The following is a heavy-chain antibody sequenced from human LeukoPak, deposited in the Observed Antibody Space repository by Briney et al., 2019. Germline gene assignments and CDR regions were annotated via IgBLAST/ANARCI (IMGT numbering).Heavy chain of an antibody. CDR1: GGSFSGYY. CDR2: INHSGST. CDR3: ARGRGSGVRGFQH. D-gene: IGHD2-15*01. Sequence: PPETLSLTCAVYGGSFSGYYWSWIRQPPGKGLEWIGEINHSGSTNYNPSLKSRVTISVDTSKNQFSLKLSSVTAADTAVYYCARGRGSGVRGFQHWGQGTLVTVSS. V-gene: IGHV4-34*01. J-gene: IGHJ1*01.